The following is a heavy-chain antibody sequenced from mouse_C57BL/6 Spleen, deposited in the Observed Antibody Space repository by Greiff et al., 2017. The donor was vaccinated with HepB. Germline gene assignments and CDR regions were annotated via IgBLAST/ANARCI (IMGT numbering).Heavy chain of an antibody. Sequence: EVKLVESGPGLVKPSQSLSLTCSVTGYSITSGYYWNWIRQFPGNKLEWMGYISYDGSNNYNPSLKNRISITRDTSKNQFFLKLNSVTTEDTATYYCARRTVVAHWYFDVWGTGTTVTVSS. D-gene: IGHD1-1*01. V-gene: IGHV3-6*01. CDR3: ARRTVVAHWYFDV. CDR2: ISYDGSN. J-gene: IGHJ1*03. CDR1: GYSITSGYY.